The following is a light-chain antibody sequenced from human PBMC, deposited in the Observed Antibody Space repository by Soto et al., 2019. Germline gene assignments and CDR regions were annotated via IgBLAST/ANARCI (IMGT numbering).Light chain of an antibody. CDR3: CSYAGSPYV. CDR1: SSDVGAYDY. CDR2: DVT. V-gene: IGLV2-11*01. J-gene: IGLJ1*01. Sequence: QSALTQPRSVSGSPGQSVAISCTGTSSDVGAYDYVSWYQQHPGKAPKLMIYDVTKRPSGVPDRFSGSKSGNTASLTISGLQPEEESDYYCCSYAGSPYVFGTGTKVTVL.